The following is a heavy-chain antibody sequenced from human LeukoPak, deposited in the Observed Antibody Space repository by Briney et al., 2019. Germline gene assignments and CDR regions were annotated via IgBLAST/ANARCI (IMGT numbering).Heavy chain of an antibody. J-gene: IGHJ4*02. V-gene: IGHV3-21*01. CDR3: AKARSPYEAAVDY. CDR1: GFTFSSYS. CDR2: ISSSSSYI. D-gene: IGHD2-8*01. Sequence: PGGSLRLSCAASGFTFSSYSMNWVRQAPGKGLEWVSSISSSSSYIYYADSVKGRFTISRDNAKNSLYLQMNSLRAEDTAVYYCAKARSPYEAAVDYWGQGTLVTVSS.